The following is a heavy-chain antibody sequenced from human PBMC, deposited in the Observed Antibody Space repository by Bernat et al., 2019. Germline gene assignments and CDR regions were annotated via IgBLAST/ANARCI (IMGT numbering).Heavy chain of an antibody. CDR3: AREGTGPTNYYYYMDV. Sequence: QVQLVESGGGVVQPGRSLRLSCAASGFTFSRFGMHWVRQAPGKGLEWVAVIWYDGSKKYYADSVKGRFTISRDNSKNTLYVQMNSLRAEDTAVYYCAREGTGPTNYYYYMDVWGKGTTVTVSS. J-gene: IGHJ6*03. V-gene: IGHV3-33*01. CDR1: GFTFSRFG. CDR2: IWYDGSKK. D-gene: IGHD1-1*01.